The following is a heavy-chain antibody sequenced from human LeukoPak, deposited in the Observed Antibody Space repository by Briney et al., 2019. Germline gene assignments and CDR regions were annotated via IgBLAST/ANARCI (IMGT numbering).Heavy chain of an antibody. CDR2: ISAGSST. D-gene: IGHD2-2*01. CDR1: GFTFSSYA. CDR3: AEGGSTSPNGINDY. V-gene: IGHV3-23*01. J-gene: IGHJ4*02. Sequence: GGSLRLSCAASGFTFSSYAMSWVRQAPGKGLEWVSAISAGSSTYYADSVKGRFTISRDNSKNTLYLQMNSLRAEDTAVYYCAEGGSTSPNGINDYWGQGTLVTVSS.